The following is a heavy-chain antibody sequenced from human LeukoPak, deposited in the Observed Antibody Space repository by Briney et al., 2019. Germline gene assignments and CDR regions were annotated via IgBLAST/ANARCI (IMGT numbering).Heavy chain of an antibody. CDR3: ARGDSSGWYFDY. J-gene: IGHJ4*02. D-gene: IGHD6-19*01. Sequence: GGSLRLSCAASGFTFSSYEMNWVRQAPGKGLEWVSYISSSGSTIYYADSVKGRFTISRDNAKNSLYLQMNNLRAEDTAVYYCARGDSSGWYFDYWGQGTLVTVSS. CDR1: GFTFSSYE. V-gene: IGHV3-48*03. CDR2: ISSSGSTI.